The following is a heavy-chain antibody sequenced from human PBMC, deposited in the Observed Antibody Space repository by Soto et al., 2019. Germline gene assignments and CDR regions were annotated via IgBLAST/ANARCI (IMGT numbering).Heavy chain of an antibody. J-gene: IGHJ4*01. CDR1: GFTFSDYY. Sequence: NPVGSLRLSCAASGFTFSDYYMSWIRQAPGKGLEWVSYISSSSSYTNYADSVKGRFTISRDNAKNSLYLQMNSLRDEDTAVYYFARGSHSFDSWGHGTLVTVSS. V-gene: IGHV3-11*06. D-gene: IGHD1-26*01. CDR2: ISSSSSYT. CDR3: ARGSHSFDS.